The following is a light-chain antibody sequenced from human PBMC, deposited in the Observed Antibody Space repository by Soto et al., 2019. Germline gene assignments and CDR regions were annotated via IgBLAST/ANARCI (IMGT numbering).Light chain of an antibody. J-gene: IGKJ1*01. CDR1: QPISDY. CDR3: QQSYNTPRP. V-gene: IGKV1-39*01. CDR2: TAS. Sequence: DIQMTQSPSSLSAFVGDRVTITCRTSQPISDYLNWYQQKPGKAPSLLIYTASTLQTGVPSRFSGSGSGTHFTLTISSVHPEDFATYYCQQSYNTPRPFGQGTKVEIK.